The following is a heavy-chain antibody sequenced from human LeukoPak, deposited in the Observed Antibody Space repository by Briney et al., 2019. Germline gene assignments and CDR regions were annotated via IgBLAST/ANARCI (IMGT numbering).Heavy chain of an antibody. D-gene: IGHD6-6*01. V-gene: IGHV3-11*01. J-gene: IGHJ5*02. CDR1: GFTFSDYY. CDR3: ARARGIAARPNWFDP. CDR2: ISTSGSSK. Sequence: GGSLRLSCAASGFTFSDYYMSWIRQAPGKGLEWVSYISTSGSSKDYADSVKGRFTTSRDNAKNSLYLQMNGLRAEDTAVYYCARARGIAARPNWFDPWGQGTLVTVSS.